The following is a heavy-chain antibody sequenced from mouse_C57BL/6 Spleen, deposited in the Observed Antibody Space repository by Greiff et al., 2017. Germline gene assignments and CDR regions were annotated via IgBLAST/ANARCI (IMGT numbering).Heavy chain of an antibody. CDR2: IRHKANNPAT. J-gene: IGHJ1*03. V-gene: IGHV6-6*01. CDR3: TRIYNCGSSEYFDV. Sequence: EVMLVESGAGLVQPGGSMKLSCAASGFTFSDAWMDWVRQSPEKGLEWVAEIRHKANNPATYYAVSVKGRFTISRADSTGSVHLQMHTSSAADTGVYYCTRIYNCGSSEYFDVWGTGTTVTVSS. CDR1: GFTFSDAW. D-gene: IGHD1-1*01.